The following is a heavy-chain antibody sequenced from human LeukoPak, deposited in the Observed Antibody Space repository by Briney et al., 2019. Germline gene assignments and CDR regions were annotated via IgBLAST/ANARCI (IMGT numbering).Heavy chain of an antibody. J-gene: IGHJ4*02. V-gene: IGHV4-34*01. Sequence: SETLSLTCAVYGGSFSGYYWSWIRQPPGKGLEWIGEINHSGSTNYNPSLKSRVTISVDTSKNQFSLKLSYVTAADTAVYYCARFLGSGWYGVDYWGQGTLVTVSS. CDR2: INHSGST. D-gene: IGHD6-19*01. CDR1: GGSFSGYY. CDR3: ARFLGSGWYGVDY.